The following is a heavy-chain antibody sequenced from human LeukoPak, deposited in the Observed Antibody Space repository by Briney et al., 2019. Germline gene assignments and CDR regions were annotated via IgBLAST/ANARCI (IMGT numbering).Heavy chain of an antibody. J-gene: IGHJ4*02. D-gene: IGHD1-26*01. CDR1: SGSINSYY. Sequence: SETLSLTCTVSSGSINSYYWGWVRQPPGKGLQWIGRIYTTGTTQYNPSLKSRVTMSVDTSTNQFSLNLRSMTAADTAVYYCGRQGYTASYYFLDYWSQGTLVAVS. CDR2: IYTTGTT. V-gene: IGHV4-4*07. CDR3: GRQGYTASYYFLDY.